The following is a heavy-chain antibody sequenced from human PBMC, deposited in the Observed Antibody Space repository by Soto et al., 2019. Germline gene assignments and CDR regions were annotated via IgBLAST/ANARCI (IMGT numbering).Heavy chain of an antibody. Sequence: QVQLQESGPGLVKPSETLSLTCTVSGGSISSYYWSWIRQPAGKGLEWIGRIYTSGSTNYNPSLKSRVTMSVDTSKNPFSLKLSSVTAADTAVYYCARDRDSSGYSLYAFDIWGQGTMVTVSS. J-gene: IGHJ3*02. CDR3: ARDRDSSGYSLYAFDI. CDR2: IYTSGST. D-gene: IGHD3-22*01. V-gene: IGHV4-4*07. CDR1: GGSISSYY.